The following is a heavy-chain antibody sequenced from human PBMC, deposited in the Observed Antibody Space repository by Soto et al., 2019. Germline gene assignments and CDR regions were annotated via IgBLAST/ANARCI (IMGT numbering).Heavy chain of an antibody. J-gene: IGHJ5*02. CDR1: GYIFSANY. CDR2: INPHSGAT. CDR3: VRAQALAFSNWFDP. D-gene: IGHD2-21*01. Sequence: ASVKVSCKASGYIFSANYIHWVRQAPGQGLEWLGWINPHSGATNYAQKFLGRVTMSADTSASTAYMDLARLKSDDTAVYYCVRAQALAFSNWFDPWGRGTLVTVSS. V-gene: IGHV1-2*02.